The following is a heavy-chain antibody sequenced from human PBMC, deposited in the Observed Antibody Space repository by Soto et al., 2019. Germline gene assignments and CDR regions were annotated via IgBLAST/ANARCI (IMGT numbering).Heavy chain of an antibody. CDR2: IFWNDDK. V-gene: IGHV2-5*01. Sequence: SGPTLVNPTQTLTLTCTFSGFAVTTSGVGVGWIRQPPGKALEWLAFIFWNDDKRYRQSLESRLTITKDSSKNQVVLTVTNVDPVDTATYYCAHSVYDSSGYYYFDYWGQGILVTVSS. CDR3: AHSVYDSSGYYYFDY. J-gene: IGHJ4*02. D-gene: IGHD3-22*01. CDR1: GFAVTTSGVG.